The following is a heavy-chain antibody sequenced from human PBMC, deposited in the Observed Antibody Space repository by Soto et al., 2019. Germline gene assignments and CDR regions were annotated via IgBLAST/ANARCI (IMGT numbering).Heavy chain of an antibody. J-gene: IGHJ4*02. CDR1: GGTFSIYA. D-gene: IGHD5-18*01. CDR2: IIPIFGTA. Sequence: QVQLVQSGAEVKKPGSSVKVSCKASGGTFSIYAISWVRQAPGQGLEWMGGIIPIFGTANYAQKFQGRVTITADKSTSTAYMALSSLRSEDTAVYYCARARQAGYSYALTSFGFDYWGQGTLVTVSS. CDR3: ARARQAGYSYALTSFGFDY. V-gene: IGHV1-69*06.